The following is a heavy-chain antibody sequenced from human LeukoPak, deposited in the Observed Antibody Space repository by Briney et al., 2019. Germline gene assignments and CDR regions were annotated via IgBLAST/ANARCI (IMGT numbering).Heavy chain of an antibody. CDR3: AKWPYYDFWSGLCDY. V-gene: IGHV3-23*01. CDR2: ISGSGGST. J-gene: IGHJ4*02. Sequence: HAGGSLRLSCAASGFTFSSYSMNWVRQAPGKGLEWVSAISGSGGSTYYADSVKGRFTISRDNSKNTLYLQMNSLRAEDTAVYYCAKWPYYDFWSGLCDYWGQGTLVTVSS. D-gene: IGHD3-3*01. CDR1: GFTFSSYS.